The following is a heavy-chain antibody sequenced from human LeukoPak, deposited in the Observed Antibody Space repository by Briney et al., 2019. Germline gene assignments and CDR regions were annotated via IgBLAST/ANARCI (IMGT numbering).Heavy chain of an antibody. J-gene: IGHJ5*02. D-gene: IGHD3-22*01. CDR2: INHSGST. CDR1: GGSFSVYY. CDR3: ARVGSSGYYYGDSQVRRANWFDP. Sequence: SETLSLTCAVYGGSFSVYYWSWIRQPPGKGLEWIGEINHSGSTNYNPSLKSRVTISVDTSKNQFSLKLSSVTAADTAVYYCARVGSSGYYYGDSQVRRANWFDPWGQGTLVTVSS. V-gene: IGHV4-34*01.